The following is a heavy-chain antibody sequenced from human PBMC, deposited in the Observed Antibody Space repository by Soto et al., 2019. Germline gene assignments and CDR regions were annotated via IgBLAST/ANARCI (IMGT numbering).Heavy chain of an antibody. D-gene: IGHD3-10*01. CDR2: ISTYNDNT. J-gene: IGHJ6*02. Sequence: QVHLVQSGPEVKQPGASVKVSCKVSGDSLNNYGFTWVRQAPGQGLEWMGWISTYNDNTDYAQKFQGRVTMTADTSTTTVYMELRSLRSDDTAVYYCARAMVRLFGSGSSRPYGLDVWGQGTTVTVSS. CDR1: GDSLNNYG. CDR3: ARAMVRLFGSGSSRPYGLDV. V-gene: IGHV1-18*01.